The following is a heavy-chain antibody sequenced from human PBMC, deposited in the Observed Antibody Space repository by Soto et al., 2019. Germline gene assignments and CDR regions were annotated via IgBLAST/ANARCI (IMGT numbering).Heavy chain of an antibody. CDR2: ISAYNGNT. J-gene: IGHJ4*02. CDR3: ARYYYESSGYFEGFDY. Sequence: QVQLVQSGAEVKKPGASVKVSCKASGYTSTTYGISWVRQAPGQGHEWLGWISAYNGNTSYAQKVQGRVTMTIDTSSNTAYMELSSLRSDDTAVYYCARYYYESSGYFEGFDYWGQGTLVTVSS. CDR1: GYTSTTYG. V-gene: IGHV1-18*01. D-gene: IGHD3-22*01.